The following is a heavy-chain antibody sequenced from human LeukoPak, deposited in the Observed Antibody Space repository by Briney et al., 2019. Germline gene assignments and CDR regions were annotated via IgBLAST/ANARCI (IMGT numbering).Heavy chain of an antibody. CDR2: ISSSGGST. CDR1: GFIFRSYA. V-gene: IGHV3-23*01. D-gene: IGHD3-3*01. CDR3: AKFPKSENCFDY. Sequence: GGSLRLSCAASGFIFRSYAMNRVRQAPGKGLEWVSTISSSGGSTYYADSVKGRFTISRDNSKNTLYLQMNSLRAEDTAIYYCAKFPKSENCFDYWGQGTLITVSS. J-gene: IGHJ4*02.